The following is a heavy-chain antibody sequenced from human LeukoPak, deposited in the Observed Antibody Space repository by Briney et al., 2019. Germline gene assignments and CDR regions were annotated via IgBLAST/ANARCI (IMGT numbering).Heavy chain of an antibody. V-gene: IGHV3-9*01. D-gene: IGHD3-22*01. J-gene: IGHJ4*02. CDR1: GFTFDDYA. CDR3: AKDLDSRGLYYFDY. Sequence: PGGSLRLSCAASGFTFDDYAMHWVRQAPGKGLEWVSGISWNSGSIGYADSVKGRFTISGDNAKNSLYLQMNSLRAEDTALYYCAKDLDSRGLYYFDYWGQGTLVTVSS. CDR2: ISWNSGSI.